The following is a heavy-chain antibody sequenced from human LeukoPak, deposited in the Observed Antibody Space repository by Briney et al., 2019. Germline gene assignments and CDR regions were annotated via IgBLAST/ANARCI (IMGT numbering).Heavy chain of an antibody. CDR1: GFTFSSYT. J-gene: IGHJ3*02. D-gene: IGHD3-22*01. CDR2: MCSYWGST. CDR3: ARVVPGSAYYLVAFDI. V-gene: IGHV3-64*01. Sequence: GGSLRLSCAASGFTFSSYTMHWVRQAPGQGLEYVSAMCSYWGSTSYANSVKGRLTISRDNSKNTLFLQMVSLRTEDVAVIYCARVVPGSAYYLVAFDIWGQGTMVTVSS.